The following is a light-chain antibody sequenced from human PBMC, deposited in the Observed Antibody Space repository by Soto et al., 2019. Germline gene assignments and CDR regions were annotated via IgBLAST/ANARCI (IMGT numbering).Light chain of an antibody. CDR3: QQYGSSPHT. V-gene: IGKV3-20*01. CDR2: HAS. CDR1: QSVSRSF. J-gene: IGKJ2*01. Sequence: EIVLTQSPGTLSLSPGEVVTLSCRASQSVSRSFLAWYQKKHGQPPRLLIYHASSLATGIPDRFSGSGSGTDFTLTISRLEPEDLAVYYCQQYGSSPHTFGQGTKLEI.